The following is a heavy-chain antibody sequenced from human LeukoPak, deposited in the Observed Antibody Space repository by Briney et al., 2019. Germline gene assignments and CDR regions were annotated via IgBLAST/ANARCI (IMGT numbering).Heavy chain of an antibody. CDR1: GGSISSGGYY. V-gene: IGHV4-31*03. CDR3: ARAPRGYSSSWDFDY. CDR2: IYYSGST. D-gene: IGHD6-13*01. Sequence: SQTLSLTCTVSGGSISSGGYYWSWIRQHPGKGLEWIGYIYYSGSTYYNPSLKSRVTISVDTSKNQISLKLSSVTAADTAVYYCARAPRGYSSSWDFDYWGQGTLVTVSS. J-gene: IGHJ4*02.